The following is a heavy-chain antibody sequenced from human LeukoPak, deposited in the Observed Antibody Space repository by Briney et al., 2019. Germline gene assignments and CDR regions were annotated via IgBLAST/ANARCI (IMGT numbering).Heavy chain of an antibody. J-gene: IGHJ4*02. CDR1: GYTLSAYF. CDR3: ARGDGSPFDY. V-gene: IGHV1-2*02. CDR2: INGNTGGT. Sequence: ASVKVSCKASGYTLSAYFMHWVRQAPGQGLEWMGWINGNTGGTNYAQKFQGRVTMTRDTSITTAYMELSRLRSDDTAVYYCARGDGSPFDYWGQGTLVTVSS. D-gene: IGHD5-24*01.